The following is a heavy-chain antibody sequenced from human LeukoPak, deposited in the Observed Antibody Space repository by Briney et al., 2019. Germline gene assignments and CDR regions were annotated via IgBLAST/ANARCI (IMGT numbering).Heavy chain of an antibody. J-gene: IGHJ3*02. CDR1: GYTFTGYY. Sequence: ASVKVSCKASGYTFTGYYMHWVRQAPGQGLEWMGWINPNSGGTNYAQKFQGRVTMTEDTSTDTAYMELSSLRSEDTAVYYCATEEYSNSGGAFDIWGQGTMVTVSS. CDR2: INPNSGGT. D-gene: IGHD6-6*01. V-gene: IGHV1-2*02. CDR3: ATEEYSNSGGAFDI.